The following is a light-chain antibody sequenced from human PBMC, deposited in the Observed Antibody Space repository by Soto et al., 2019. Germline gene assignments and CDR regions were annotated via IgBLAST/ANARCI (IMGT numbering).Light chain of an antibody. V-gene: IGKV1-5*03. CDR1: QTNSSG. CDR2: KAS. Sequence: IQITHSPFTLSVSVGDSVAITGRPSQTNSSGLAWYQQKPGKAPKLLIYKASTLKSGVPSRFSGSGSGTEFTLTISSLQPDDFATYYCQHYNSYSEAFGQGTKVDSK. J-gene: IGKJ1*01. CDR3: QHYNSYSEA.